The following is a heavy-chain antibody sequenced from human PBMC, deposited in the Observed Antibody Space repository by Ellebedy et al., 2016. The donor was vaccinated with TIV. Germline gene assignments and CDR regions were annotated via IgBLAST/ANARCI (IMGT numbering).Heavy chain of an antibody. Sequence: GESLKISCAASGFTFNTYTMHWVRQAPGKGLQWVSSISGGGGYKYYADSLKGRFIISRDNAKNSVFLQLNSLTAEDTGLYFCARSDTPEDRSGTSSVPGYWGQGTLVTVSS. CDR1: GFTFNTYT. D-gene: IGHD6-6*01. V-gene: IGHV3-21*01. J-gene: IGHJ4*02. CDR3: ARSDTPEDRSGTSSVPGY. CDR2: ISGGGGYK.